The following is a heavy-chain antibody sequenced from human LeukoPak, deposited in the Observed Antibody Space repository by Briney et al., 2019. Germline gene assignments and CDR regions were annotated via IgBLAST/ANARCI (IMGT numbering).Heavy chain of an antibody. V-gene: IGHV4-4*07. CDR3: ARVLGCSGGSCYSEPWYYFDY. J-gene: IGHJ4*02. CDR2: ISGSGTI. Sequence: PSETLSLTCTVSGGSINSYWGWIRQPAGKGLEWIGRISGSGTITYNPALQSRLSISIDTSKNQFSLKLMSVTAADTAVYYCARVLGCSGGSCYSEPWYYFDYWGQGTLVTVSS. CDR1: GGSINSY. D-gene: IGHD2-15*01.